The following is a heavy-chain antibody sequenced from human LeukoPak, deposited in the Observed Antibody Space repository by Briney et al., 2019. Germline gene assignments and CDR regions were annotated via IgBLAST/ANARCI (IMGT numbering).Heavy chain of an antibody. Sequence: GGSLRLSCAASGFTFSTYAIHWVRQAPGEGLEWVAVISYDGVNTFYADSVKGRFAFSRDNSKKTVYLQMNSLRGEDTAVYYCARGIAARRGGYWGQGTLVTVSS. CDR2: ISYDGVNT. CDR1: GFTFSTYA. J-gene: IGHJ4*02. D-gene: IGHD6-6*01. CDR3: ARGIAARRGGY. V-gene: IGHV3-30*09.